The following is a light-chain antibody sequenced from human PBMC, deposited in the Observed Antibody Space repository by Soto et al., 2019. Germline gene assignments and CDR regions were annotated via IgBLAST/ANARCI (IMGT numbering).Light chain of an antibody. V-gene: IGLV2-14*01. CDR2: GVT. CDR3: ASYTTTNPLVL. CDR1: SSDVGRYNY. J-gene: IGLJ2*01. Sequence: QSALTQPASVSGSPGQSVTISCTGTSSDVGRYNYVSWYQYHTGKAPKLIIYGVTTRPSGVSNRFSGSKSGNTASLTISGLEAEDGADYYGASYTTTNPLVLFGGGTKLTVL.